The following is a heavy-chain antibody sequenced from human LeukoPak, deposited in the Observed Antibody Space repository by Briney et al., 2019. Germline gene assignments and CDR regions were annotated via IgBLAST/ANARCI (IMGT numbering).Heavy chain of an antibody. CDR3: ARIAAAGNRRLNY. CDR1: GYTFTSYG. Sequence: ASVKVSCKASGYTFTSYGINWVRQATGQGLEWMGWMNPNSGNTGYAQKFQGRIIVSRNTSISTAYMELSSLTSEDTAIYYCARIAAAGNRRLNYWGQGTLVTVAS. V-gene: IGHV1-8*01. J-gene: IGHJ4*02. CDR2: MNPNSGNT. D-gene: IGHD6-13*01.